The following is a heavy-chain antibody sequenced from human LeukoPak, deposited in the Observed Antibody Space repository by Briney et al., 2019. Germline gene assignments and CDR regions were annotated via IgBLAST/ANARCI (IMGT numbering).Heavy chain of an antibody. V-gene: IGHV3-48*03. CDR2: ISSSGSTI. CDR3: ARFDTAMVVYGY. J-gene: IGHJ4*02. Sequence: PGGSLRLSCVASGFTFSSYEINWVRQAPGKGLEWVSYISSSGSTIYYADSVKGRFTISRDNAKNSLYLQMNSLRAEDTAVYYCARFDTAMVVYGYWGQGTLVTVSS. CDR1: GFTFSSYE. D-gene: IGHD5-18*01.